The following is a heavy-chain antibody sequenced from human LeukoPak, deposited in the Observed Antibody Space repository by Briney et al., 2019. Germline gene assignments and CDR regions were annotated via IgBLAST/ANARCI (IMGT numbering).Heavy chain of an antibody. J-gene: IGHJ4*02. D-gene: IGHD4-17*01. CDR1: GYTFTGYY. CDR2: INPNSSGT. CDR3: SRASGYGDYDY. V-gene: IGHV1-2*06. Sequence: ASVKVSCKASGYTFTGYYIHWVRQAPGQGLEWMGRINPNSSGTNYAQKFPGRVTMTMDTSISTAYMELSRLRSDDTAVYYCSRASGYGDYDYWGQGTLVTVSS.